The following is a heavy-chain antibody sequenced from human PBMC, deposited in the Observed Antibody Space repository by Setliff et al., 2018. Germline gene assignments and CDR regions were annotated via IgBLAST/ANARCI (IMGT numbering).Heavy chain of an antibody. CDR3: VRNPLGPEASTPGGY. CDR2: MNPERDNT. CDR1: GYSFISYD. V-gene: IGHV1-8*01. J-gene: IGHJ4*02. D-gene: IGHD3-16*01. Sequence: ASVKVSCKASGYSFISYDINWVRQAPGQGLEWMGWMNPERDNTGYAQKFQGRVTMTGHASINTAYMELTSLTSEDAAVYYCVRNPLGPEASTPGGYWGQGTLVTVSS.